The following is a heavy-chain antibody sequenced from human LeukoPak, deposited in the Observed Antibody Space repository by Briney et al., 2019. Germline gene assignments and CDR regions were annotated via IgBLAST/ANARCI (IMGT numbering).Heavy chain of an antibody. CDR2: IKSKTDGGTT. J-gene: IGHJ5*02. V-gene: IGHV3-15*01. CDR3: TTDPGSYYPWFDP. CDR1: GFTFSNAW. D-gene: IGHD1-26*01. Sequence: PGGSLRLSCAASGFTFSNAWMSWVRQAPGKGLEWVGRIKSKTDGGTTDYAAPVKGRFTISKDDSKSTLYLQMNSLKTEDTAVYYCTTDPGSYYPWFDPWGQGTLVTVSS.